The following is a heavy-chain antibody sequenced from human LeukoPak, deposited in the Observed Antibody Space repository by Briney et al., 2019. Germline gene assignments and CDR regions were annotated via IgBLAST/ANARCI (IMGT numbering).Heavy chain of an antibody. CDR3: AKGVGSGSYFNNWFDP. V-gene: IGHV3-23*01. J-gene: IGHJ5*02. Sequence: GGSLRLSCAASGFTFDDYAMHWVRQAPGKGLEWVSDISGSGGSTYYADSVKGRFTISRDNSKNTLYLQMNSLRAEDTAVYYCAKGVGSGSYFNNWFDPWGQGTLVTVSS. D-gene: IGHD3-10*01. CDR1: GFTFDDYA. CDR2: ISGSGGST.